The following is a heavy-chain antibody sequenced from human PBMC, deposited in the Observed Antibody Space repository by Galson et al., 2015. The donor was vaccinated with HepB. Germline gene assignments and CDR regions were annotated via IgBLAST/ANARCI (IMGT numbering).Heavy chain of an antibody. D-gene: IGHD4-11*01. CDR1: GFTFSASG. CDR2: ISQDGRNE. V-gene: IGHV3-30*18. J-gene: IGHJ5*02. Sequence: SLRLSCAASGFTFSASGMHWVRQAPGKGPECVAGISQDGRNEYQSDSVKGRFAISRDNSENTLFMEMKSLRVEDTAVYYCAKGAYSNIFMAGGWFDPWGQGTLVIVSS. CDR3: AKGAYSNIFMAGGWFDP.